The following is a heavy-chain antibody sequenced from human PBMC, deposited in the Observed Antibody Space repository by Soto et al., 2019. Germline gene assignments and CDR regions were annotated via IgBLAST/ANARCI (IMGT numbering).Heavy chain of an antibody. CDR3: ARGGSSWFDP. Sequence: SETLWLSCAVCGGSINNYFWSWIRQPPGKGLEWLGYIYFTGSTNYNPSLKSRVTMSIDTSKNQFSLKLTSLTAADTAVYYCARGGSSWFDPWGQGTLVTVSS. CDR2: IYFTGST. J-gene: IGHJ5*02. V-gene: IGHV4-59*01. D-gene: IGHD6-19*01. CDR1: GGSINNYF.